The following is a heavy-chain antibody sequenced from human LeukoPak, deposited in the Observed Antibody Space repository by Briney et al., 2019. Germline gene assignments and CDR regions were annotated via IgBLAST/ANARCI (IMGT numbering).Heavy chain of an antibody. CDR1: GGSISSGDYY. V-gene: IGHV4-30-4*02. CDR2: IYYSGST. Sequence: SETLSLTCTVSGGSISSGDYYWSWIRQPPGKGLEWIGYIYYSGSTYYNPSLKSRVTISVDTSKNQFSLKLSSVTAADTAVYYCARGIEDYYDRLWYFDLWGRGTLVTVSS. J-gene: IGHJ2*01. CDR3: ARGIEDYYDRLWYFDL. D-gene: IGHD3-10*02.